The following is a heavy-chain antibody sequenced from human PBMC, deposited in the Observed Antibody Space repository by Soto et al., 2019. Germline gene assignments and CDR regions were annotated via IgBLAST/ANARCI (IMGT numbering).Heavy chain of an antibody. CDR2: ISGSGGST. Sequence: EVQLLDSGGGLVQPGGSLRLSCVASGFTFSSYAMTWVRQAPGKGLEWDSAISGSGGSTYYADSVKGRFTISRDNSKTTLYLQRNSLRGEDTAGFYCAKGWGAMDVWGQGTTVTVSS. D-gene: IGHD3-16*01. V-gene: IGHV3-23*01. CDR3: AKGWGAMDV. J-gene: IGHJ6*02. CDR1: GFTFSSYA.